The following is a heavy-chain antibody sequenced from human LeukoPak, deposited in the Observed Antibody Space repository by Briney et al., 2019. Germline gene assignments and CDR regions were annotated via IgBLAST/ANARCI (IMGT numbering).Heavy chain of an antibody. CDR2: IDPYTGNT. J-gene: IGHJ4*02. CDR1: GYTFVGYY. CDR3: AREYSASEH. D-gene: IGHD5-12*01. Sequence: GASVKVSCKASGYTFVGYYLHWVRQAPGQGLEWMAWIDPYTGNTHYAQKFQGRITVTRDTSVSTTYMELSWLTSDHTARYYCAREYSASEHWGQGTLVTVSS. V-gene: IGHV1-2*02.